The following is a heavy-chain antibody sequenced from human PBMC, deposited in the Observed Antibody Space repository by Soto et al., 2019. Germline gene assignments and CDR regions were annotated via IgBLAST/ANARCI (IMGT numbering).Heavy chain of an antibody. D-gene: IGHD2-2*01. CDR1: GYTLTELS. CDR3: AVRPRYCISTSCYGGYYFDY. CDR2: FDPEDGET. V-gene: IGHV1-24*01. J-gene: IGHJ4*02. Sequence: ASVKVSCKVSGYTLTELSMHRVRQAPGKGLEWMGGFDPEDGETIYAQKFQGRVTMTEDTSTDTAYMELSSLRSEDTAVYYCAVRPRYCISTSCYGGYYFDYWGQGTLVTVSS.